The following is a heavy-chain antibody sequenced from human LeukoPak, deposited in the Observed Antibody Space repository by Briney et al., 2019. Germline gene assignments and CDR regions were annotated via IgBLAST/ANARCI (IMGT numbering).Heavy chain of an antibody. V-gene: IGHV1-2*02. CDR1: GYRFDGYC. Sequence: ASVKVSCKASGYRFDGYCLHWVRQAPGQGLEWMGWITPNRGDIRIAQKLRGRVTLTRDTSFSTAYMELTGLTSDDTAVYYCARGGIVVSAILVYGDRSSLDHWGRGTLVTVSS. J-gene: IGHJ4*02. CDR2: ITPNRGDI. CDR3: ARGGIVVSAILVYGDRSSLDH. D-gene: IGHD1-26*01.